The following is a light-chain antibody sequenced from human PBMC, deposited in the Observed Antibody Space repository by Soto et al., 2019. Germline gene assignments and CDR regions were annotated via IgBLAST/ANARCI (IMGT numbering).Light chain of an antibody. CDR3: QQYNSYSEA. Sequence: DIHRNQSPSSLSASVGDRVTITCRASQDISNYLAWYQQDPGKVPKLLIYKASTLKSGVPSRFSGSGSGTEFTLTISSLQPDDFATYYCQQYNSYSEAFGQGTKVDI. CDR1: QDISNY. V-gene: IGKV1-5*03. J-gene: IGKJ1*01. CDR2: KAS.